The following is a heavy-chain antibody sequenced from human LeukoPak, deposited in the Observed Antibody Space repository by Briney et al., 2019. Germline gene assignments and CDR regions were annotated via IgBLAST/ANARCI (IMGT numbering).Heavy chain of an antibody. J-gene: IGHJ1*01. Sequence: GGSLRLSCAASGFTFSNAWMSGVRQAPGKGLEWVGRIKSKTDGGKTDYAAPVKGRFTISRDDSKNTLYLQMNSLKTEDTAVYYCTTDWYYYDSSGYYPAEYFQHWGQGTLVTVSS. CDR1: GFTFSNAW. D-gene: IGHD3-22*01. CDR3: TTDWYYYDSSGYYPAEYFQH. V-gene: IGHV3-15*01. CDR2: IKSKTDGGKT.